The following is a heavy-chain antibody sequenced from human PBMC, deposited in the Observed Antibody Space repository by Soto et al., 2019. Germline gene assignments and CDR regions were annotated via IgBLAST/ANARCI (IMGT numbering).Heavy chain of an antibody. CDR1: GGSISSGGYY. J-gene: IGHJ4*02. CDR3: ASGAQHLAFDY. Sequence: QVQLQESGPGLVKPSQTLSLTCTVSGGSISSGGYYWSWIRQHPGKGLEWIGYIYYSGSTYYNPSLRRRVTISVDTSKNQCSLKLSSVTAADTAVYYCASGAQHLAFDYWGQGTLVTVSS. CDR2: IYYSGST. V-gene: IGHV4-31*03. D-gene: IGHD3-10*01.